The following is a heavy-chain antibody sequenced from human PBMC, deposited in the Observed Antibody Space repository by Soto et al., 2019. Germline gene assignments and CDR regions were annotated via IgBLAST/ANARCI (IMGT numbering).Heavy chain of an antibody. J-gene: IGHJ4*02. CDR1: SGSISGYD. Sequence: QGHLQESGPGLVKPSETLSLTCTVSSGSISGYDWSWIRQPPGKGLECIGSISYIGKTHYNPSLMSLVTISIDTSKTQFSLKVTSVTAADTAVYYCARFDFGDYRGVDYWGQGTLVTVSS. CDR3: ARFDFGDYRGVDY. V-gene: IGHV4-59*08. CDR2: ISYIGKT. D-gene: IGHD4-17*01.